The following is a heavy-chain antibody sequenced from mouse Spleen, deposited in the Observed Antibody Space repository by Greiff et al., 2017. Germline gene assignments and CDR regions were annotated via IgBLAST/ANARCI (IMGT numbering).Heavy chain of an antibody. V-gene: IGHV5-6*01. CDR2: ISSGGSYT. J-gene: IGHJ2*01. D-gene: IGHD1-1*01. CDR3: ARHRPFATVVAHFDY. Sequence: EVQLVESGGDLVKPGGSLKLSCAASGFTFSSYGMSWVRQTPDKRLEWVATISSGGSYTYYPDSVKGRFTISRDNAKNTLYLQMSSLKSEDTAMYYCARHRPFATVVAHFDYWGQGTTLTVSS. CDR1: GFTFSSYG.